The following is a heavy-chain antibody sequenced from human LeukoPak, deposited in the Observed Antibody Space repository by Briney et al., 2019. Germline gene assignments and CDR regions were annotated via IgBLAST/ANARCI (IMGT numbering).Heavy chain of an antibody. CDR1: GFTVSSNY. Sequence: GGSLRLSCAASGFTVSSNYMSWVRQAPGKGLEWVSVIYSGGSTYYADSVKGRFTISRDNSKNTLYLQMNSLRAEDTAVYYCARATAAAGTVWFDPWGQGTLVTVSS. CDR3: ARATAAAGTVWFDP. J-gene: IGHJ5*02. CDR2: IYSGGST. V-gene: IGHV3-53*01. D-gene: IGHD6-13*01.